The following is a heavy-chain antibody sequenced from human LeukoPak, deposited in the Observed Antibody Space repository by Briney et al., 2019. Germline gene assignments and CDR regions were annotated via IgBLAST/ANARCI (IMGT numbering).Heavy chain of an antibody. CDR3: ARLAIVGATTRFDY. CDR1: GYSISSGYY. V-gene: IGHV4-38-2*01. D-gene: IGHD1-26*01. Sequence: SETLSLTCAVSGYSISSGYYWRWIRQPPGKGLEWIGSIYHSGSTYYNPSLKSRVTISVDTSKNQYPPKLSSVTAADTAVYYCARLAIVGATTRFDYWGQGTLVTVSS. CDR2: IYHSGST. J-gene: IGHJ4*02.